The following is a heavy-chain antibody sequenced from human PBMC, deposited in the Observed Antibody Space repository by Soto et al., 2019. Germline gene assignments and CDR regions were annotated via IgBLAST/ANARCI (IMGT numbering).Heavy chain of an antibody. CDR1: GFTFSSYG. J-gene: IGHJ3*02. CDR2: ISYDGSNK. CDR3: AKDVHRDIVVVPAAIAAFDI. D-gene: IGHD2-2*01. Sequence: GGSLRLSCAASGFTFSSYGMHWVRQAPGKGLEWVAVISYDGSNKYYADSVKGRFTISRDNSKNTLYLQMNSLRAEDTAVYYCAKDVHRDIVVVPAAIAAFDIWGQGTMVTVSS. V-gene: IGHV3-30*18.